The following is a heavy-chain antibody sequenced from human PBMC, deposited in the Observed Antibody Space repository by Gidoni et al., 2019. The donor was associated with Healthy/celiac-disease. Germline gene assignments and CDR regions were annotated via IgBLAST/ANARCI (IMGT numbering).Heavy chain of an antibody. D-gene: IGHD2-15*01. CDR3: AVVVAATNWFDP. J-gene: IGHJ5*02. V-gene: IGHV1-8*01. CDR2: INPNSGNT. Sequence: QVQLVQSGAEVKKPGASVKVSCKASGYTFTSYDINWVRQATGQGLEWMGWINPNSGNTGYAKKFQGRVTMTRKTSRSTAYMELSSLRSEDTAVDYCAVVVAATNWFDPWGQGTLVTVSS. CDR1: GYTFTSYD.